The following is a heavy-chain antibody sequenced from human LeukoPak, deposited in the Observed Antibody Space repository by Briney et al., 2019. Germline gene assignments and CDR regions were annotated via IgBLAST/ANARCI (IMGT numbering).Heavy chain of an antibody. CDR1: GFTFDDYA. D-gene: IGHD6-19*01. CDR2: ISWNSGSI. J-gene: IGHJ4*02. Sequence: GGSLRLSCAASGFTFDDYAMHWVRQAPGKGLEWVSGISWNSGSIGYADSVKGRFTISRDNAKNSLYLQMNSLRAEDTALYYCATRAVAGSSDYWGQGTLVTVSS. CDR3: ATRAVAGSSDY. V-gene: IGHV3-9*01.